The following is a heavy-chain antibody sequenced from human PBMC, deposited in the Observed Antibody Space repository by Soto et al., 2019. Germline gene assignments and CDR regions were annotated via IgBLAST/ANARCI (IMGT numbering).Heavy chain of an antibody. CDR1: GFTFNSYA. D-gene: IGHD6-19*01. CDR3: ARGRRIAVAGTGWFDP. J-gene: IGHJ5*02. CDR2: ISDDGNHK. Sequence: QAQLVESGGGVVQPGTSLRLSCATSGFTFNSYAMQWVRQAPDKGLEWVSIISDDGNHKFYADSVKGRFTISRDNSKNTVYLVMNSLRPEDTAVYYCARGRRIAVAGTGWFDPWGQGTVVTVSS. V-gene: IGHV3-30-3*01.